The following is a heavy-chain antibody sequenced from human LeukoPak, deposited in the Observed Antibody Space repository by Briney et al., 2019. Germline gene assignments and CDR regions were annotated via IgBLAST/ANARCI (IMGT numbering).Heavy chain of an antibody. D-gene: IGHD5-12*01. CDR2: IYYSGTT. Sequence: SETLSLTCTVSGGSINSSSYYWAWIRQPPGKGLEWIGDIYYSGTTYYNPSLKIRVTISVDTSKSQFSLKLSSVTAADTAVYYCASRYSGYDRSIDYWGQGTLVTVSS. CDR1: GGSINSSSYY. CDR3: ASRYSGYDRSIDY. V-gene: IGHV4-39*01. J-gene: IGHJ4*02.